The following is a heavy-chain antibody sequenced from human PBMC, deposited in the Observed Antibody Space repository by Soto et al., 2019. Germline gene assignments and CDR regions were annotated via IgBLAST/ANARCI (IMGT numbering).Heavy chain of an antibody. D-gene: IGHD2-8*01. CDR1: GGTFSSYA. J-gene: IGHJ4*02. Sequence: QVQLVQSGAEVKKPGSSVKVSCKASGGTFSSYAISWVRQAPGQGLEWMGGIIPIFGTANYAQKFQGRVTITADESTSTDYMELSSLRSEATAVYYCARSEAVHRMRLPLDYWGQGTLVTVSS. V-gene: IGHV1-69*01. CDR3: ARSEAVHRMRLPLDY. CDR2: IIPIFGTA.